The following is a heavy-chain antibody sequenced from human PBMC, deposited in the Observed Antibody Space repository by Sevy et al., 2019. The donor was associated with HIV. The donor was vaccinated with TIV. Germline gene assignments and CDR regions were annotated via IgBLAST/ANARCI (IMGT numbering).Heavy chain of an antibody. CDR3: AKDGTYYYDSSGVGAEYFQH. V-gene: IGHV3-23*01. D-gene: IGHD3-22*01. CDR1: GFTFSSYA. J-gene: IGHJ1*01. CDR2: ISGSGGST. Sequence: GGSLRLSCAASGFTFSSYAMSWVRQAPGKGLEWVSAISGSGGSTYYADSVKGRFTISRDNSKNTLYLQMNSLRAEDTAVYYCAKDGTYYYDSSGVGAEYFQHWGQGTLVTVSS.